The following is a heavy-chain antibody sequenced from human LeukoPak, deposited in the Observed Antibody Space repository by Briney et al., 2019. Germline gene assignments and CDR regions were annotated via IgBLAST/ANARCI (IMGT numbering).Heavy chain of an antibody. CDR1: GGSISSGGYY. V-gene: IGHV4-31*03. Sequence: SETLSLTCTVSGGSISSGGYYWSWIRQHPGKGLEWIGYIYYSGSTYYNPSLKSRVTISVDTSKNQFSLKLSSVTAADTAVYYCARVSQGDSSGYSLEAFDAFDIRGQGTMVTVSS. J-gene: IGHJ3*02. D-gene: IGHD3-22*01. CDR2: IYYSGST. CDR3: ARVSQGDSSGYSLEAFDAFDI.